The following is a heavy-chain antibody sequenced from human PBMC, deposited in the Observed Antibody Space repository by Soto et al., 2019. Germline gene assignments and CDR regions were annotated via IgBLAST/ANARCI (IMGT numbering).Heavy chain of an antibody. Sequence: GGSLRLSCAASGFTFSSYWMSWVRQAPGKGLEWVANIKQDGSEKYYVDSVKGRFTISRDNAKNSLYLQMNSLRAEDTAVYYCARDPSNKQVLRYFDWLFEGYYFAYWGQGTLVTVSS. V-gene: IGHV3-7*01. D-gene: IGHD3-9*01. J-gene: IGHJ4*02. CDR3: ARDPSNKQVLRYFDWLFEGYYFAY. CDR1: GFTFSSYW. CDR2: IKQDGSEK.